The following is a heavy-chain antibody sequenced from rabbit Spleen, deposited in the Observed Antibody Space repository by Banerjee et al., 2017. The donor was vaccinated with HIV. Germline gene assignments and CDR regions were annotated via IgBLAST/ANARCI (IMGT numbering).Heavy chain of an antibody. V-gene: IGHV1S40*01. CDR2: IDTSSVHT. CDR1: GFDFSSSYY. J-gene: IGHJ4*01. D-gene: IGHD1-1*01. Sequence: QSLEESGGDLVKPGASLTLTCKASGFDFSSSYYMCWVRQAPEKGLELIACIDTSSVHTADATWAKGRFTISKTSSTTVTLQMTSLTAADTATYFCARDLTSVIGWNFNLWGPGTLVTVS. CDR3: ARDLTSVIGWNFNL.